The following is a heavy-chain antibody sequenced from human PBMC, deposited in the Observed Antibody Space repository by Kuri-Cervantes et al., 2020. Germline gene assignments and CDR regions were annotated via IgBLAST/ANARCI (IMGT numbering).Heavy chain of an antibody. Sequence: ASVKVSCKASGYTFTGYYMHWVRQAPGQGLEWMGWINPNSGGTNYAQKFQGWVTMTRNTSISTAYMELSRLRSDDTAVYYCARVRYSSSWYDYWGQGTLVTVSS. CDR2: INPNSGGT. J-gene: IGHJ4*02. V-gene: IGHV1-2*04. D-gene: IGHD6-13*01. CDR3: ARVRYSSSWYDY. CDR1: GYTFTGYY.